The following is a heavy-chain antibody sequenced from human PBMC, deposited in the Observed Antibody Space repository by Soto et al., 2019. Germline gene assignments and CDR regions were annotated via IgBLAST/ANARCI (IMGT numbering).Heavy chain of an antibody. Sequence: SETLSLTCTVSGGSISSYYWSWIRQPPGKGLEWIGYIYYSGSTNYNPSLKSRVTISVDTSKNQFSLKLSSVAAADTAVYYCARGKLTTAGGGFDPWGQGTLVTVSS. CDR1: GGSISSYY. CDR2: IYYSGST. D-gene: IGHD4-17*01. J-gene: IGHJ5*02. V-gene: IGHV4-59*01. CDR3: ARGKLTTAGGGFDP.